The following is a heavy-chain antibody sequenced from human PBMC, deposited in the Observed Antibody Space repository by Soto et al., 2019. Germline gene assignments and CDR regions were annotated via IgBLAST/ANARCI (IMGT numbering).Heavy chain of an antibody. V-gene: IGHV4-34*01. D-gene: IGHD5-12*01. CDR1: GGSFSDYS. CDR3: ARGDSGYDPLDY. Sequence: SETLSLTCAVYGGSFSDYSWTWIRQPPGKGLEWIGEINHSGSTYYNPSLKSRVTISVDKSKNQFSLKLSSVTAADTAVYYCARGDSGYDPLDYWGQGTLVTVSS. CDR2: INHSGST. J-gene: IGHJ4*02.